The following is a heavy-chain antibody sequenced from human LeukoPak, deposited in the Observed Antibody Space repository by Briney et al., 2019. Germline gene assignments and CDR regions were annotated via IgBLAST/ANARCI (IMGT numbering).Heavy chain of an antibody. D-gene: IGHD3-10*01. J-gene: IGHJ4*02. CDR3: ARDSRGDYYGSGSYYNDY. CDR2: IIPIFGTA. CDR1: GGTFSSYA. Sequence: ASVKVSCKASGGTFSSYAISWVRQAPGQGLEWMGGIIPIFGTANYAQKFQGRVTITADESTSTAYMELSSLRSEDTAVYYCARDSRGDYYGSGSYYNDYWGQGTLVTVSS. V-gene: IGHV1-69*13.